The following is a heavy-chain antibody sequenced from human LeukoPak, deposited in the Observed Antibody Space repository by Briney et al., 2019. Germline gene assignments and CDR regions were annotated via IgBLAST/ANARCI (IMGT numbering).Heavy chain of an antibody. V-gene: IGHV3-30*02. J-gene: IGHJ4*02. CDR3: ADYDSSGYSFDY. CDR1: GFTFSSYG. CDR2: IRYDGSNK. D-gene: IGHD3-22*01. Sequence: GRSLRLSCAASGFTFSSYGMHWVRQAPGKGLGWVAFIRYDGSNKYYADSVKDRFTISRDNSKNTLYLQMNSLRTEDTAVYYCADYDSSGYSFDYWGQGTLVIVSS.